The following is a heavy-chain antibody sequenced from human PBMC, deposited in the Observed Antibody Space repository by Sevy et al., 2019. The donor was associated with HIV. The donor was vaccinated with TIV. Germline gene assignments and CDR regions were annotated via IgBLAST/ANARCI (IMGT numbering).Heavy chain of an antibody. V-gene: IGHV3-15*01. D-gene: IGHD3-10*01. J-gene: IGHJ4*02. Sequence: GGSLRLSCAASGFTFSNAWMSWVRQAPGKGLEWVGRIKIKTDGGTTDYAAPVKGRFTISRDDSKNTLYLQMNSLKTEDTAIYYCTTDSKKRGLSALFDYWGQGTLVTVSS. CDR2: IKIKTDGGTT. CDR3: TTDSKKRGLSALFDY. CDR1: GFTFSNAW.